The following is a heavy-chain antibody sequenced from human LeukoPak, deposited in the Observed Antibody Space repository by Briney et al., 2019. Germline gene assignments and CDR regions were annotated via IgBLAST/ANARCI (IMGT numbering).Heavy chain of an antibody. CDR2: ISGSGGST. D-gene: IGHD3-10*01. CDR1: GFTFSSCA. V-gene: IGHV3-23*01. CDR3: AKDSVPYYYGSGSYPDY. J-gene: IGHJ4*02. Sequence: GGSLRLSCAASGFTFSSCAMSWVRQAPGKGLEWVSGISGSGGSTYYADSVKGRFTISRDNSKNTLYLQMNSLRAEDTAVYYCAKDSVPYYYGSGSYPDYWGQGTLVTVSS.